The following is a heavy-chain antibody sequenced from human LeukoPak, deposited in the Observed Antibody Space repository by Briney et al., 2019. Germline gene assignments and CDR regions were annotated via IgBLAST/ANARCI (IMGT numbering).Heavy chain of an antibody. CDR1: GFTFSSYA. D-gene: IGHD6-6*01. V-gene: IGHV3-30*04. J-gene: IGHJ4*02. CDR2: ISYDGSNK. CDR3: CSTDFDS. Sequence: GGSLRLSCAASGFTFSSYAMHWVRQAPGKGLEWVAVISYDGSNKYYADSVKRRFTISRDNSKNTLYLQMNNLRAEDTAVYYCCSTDFDSWGQRTPLTVSS.